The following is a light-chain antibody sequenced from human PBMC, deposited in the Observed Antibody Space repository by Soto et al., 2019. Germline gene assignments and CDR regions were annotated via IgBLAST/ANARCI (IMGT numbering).Light chain of an antibody. CDR2: AAS. CDR3: QQADIFPLT. V-gene: IGKV1-12*01. CDR1: QDISNY. J-gene: IGKJ4*01. Sequence: DIQMIQSPSSVSASVGDRVVITCRASQDISNYLAWYQHKPGDAPELLIYAASRLKRGVPSRFSGSGSGTFFTLIIDSLQLEDFATYYCQQADIFPLTFGGGTKVEI.